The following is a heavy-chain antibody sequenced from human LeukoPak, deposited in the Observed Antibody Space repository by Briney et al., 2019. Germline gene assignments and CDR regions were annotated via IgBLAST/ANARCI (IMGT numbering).Heavy chain of an antibody. CDR1: GYTFTSYD. J-gene: IGHJ6*03. V-gene: IGHV1-8*01. CDR3: AKLTTPHLYYYYYMDV. D-gene: IGHD4/OR15-4a*01. CDR2: MNPNSGNT. Sequence: ASVKVSCKASGYTFTSYDINWVRQATGQGLEWMGWMNPNSGNTGYTQKFQGRVTMTRNTSISTAYMELSSLRSEDTAVYYCAKLTTPHLYYYYYMDVWGKGTTVTVSS.